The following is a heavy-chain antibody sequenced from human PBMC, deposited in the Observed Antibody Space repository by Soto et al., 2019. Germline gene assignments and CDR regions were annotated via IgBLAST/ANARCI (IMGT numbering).Heavy chain of an antibody. J-gene: IGHJ6*01. V-gene: IGHV1-18*01. Sequence: QGQLVQSGPEVKKPGASVKVSCKTSGYTFSRYGISWVRQAPGQGLEWMGWISGYNGETNYAQKVQGRVTMTIDTSTYTAYMELRSLTSDDTAIYYCAKNGQPPYYYYGMDVW. D-gene: IGHD2-8*01. CDR3: AKNGQPPYYYYGMDV. CDR1: GYTFSRYG. CDR2: ISGYNGET.